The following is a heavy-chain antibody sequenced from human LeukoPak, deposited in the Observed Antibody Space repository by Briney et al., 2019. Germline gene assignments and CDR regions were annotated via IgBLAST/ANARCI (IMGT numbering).Heavy chain of an antibody. CDR3: ARMCGGDCRGGFDY. J-gene: IGHJ4*02. D-gene: IGHD2-21*01. V-gene: IGHV4-38-2*01. CDR1: GYSITSGYY. CDR2: MYHSGST. Sequence: ASETLSLTCVVSGYSITSGYYWGWIRPPPGKGLEWIASMYHSGSTYYKPSLKSRVTISVDTSKNQFSLEVNSVTAADTAVYYCARMCGGDCRGGFDYWGQGTLVTVSS.